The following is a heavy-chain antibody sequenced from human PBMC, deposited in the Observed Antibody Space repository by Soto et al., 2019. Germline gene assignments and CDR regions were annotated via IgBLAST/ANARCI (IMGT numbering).Heavy chain of an antibody. Sequence: VGSLRLSCAASGFSFSSYAMSWVRQTPGKGLEWVSAISNNGVATYYADSVKGRFTISRDNSKNTLYLQMNSLRAEDTAIYYCAKRNPGNCADGVCFFEYWGQGTLVTVSS. J-gene: IGHJ4*02. CDR1: GFSFSSYA. CDR3: AKRNPGNCADGVCFFEY. D-gene: IGHD2-8*01. CDR2: ISNNGVAT. V-gene: IGHV3-23*01.